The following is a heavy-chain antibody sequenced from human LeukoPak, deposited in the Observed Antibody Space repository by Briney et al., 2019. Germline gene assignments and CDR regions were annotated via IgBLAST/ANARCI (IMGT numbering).Heavy chain of an antibody. V-gene: IGHV3-74*01. CDR1: GFTFSSYW. J-gene: IGHJ4*02. CDR2: INSDGSST. Sequence: GGSLRLSCAASGFTFSSYWMHWVRQAPGKGLVWVSRINSDGSSTSYADSVKGRFTISRDNAKNTLYLQMNSLRAEDTAVYYCATDSLAAPGDLDYWGQGTLVTVSS. CDR3: ATDSLAAPGDLDY. D-gene: IGHD6-25*01.